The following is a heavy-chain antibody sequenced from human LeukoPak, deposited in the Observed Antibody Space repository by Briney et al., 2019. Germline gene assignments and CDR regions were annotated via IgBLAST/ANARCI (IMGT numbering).Heavy chain of an antibody. CDR3: AREFGVVIPFDY. CDR1: GGSISSSSYY. J-gene: IGHJ4*02. Sequence: PSETLSLTCTVSGGSISSSSYYWGWIRQPPGKGLEWIGSIYYSGSTYYNPSLKSRVTISVDTSKNQSSLKLSSVTAADTAVYYCAREFGVVIPFDYWGQGTLVTVSS. D-gene: IGHD3-3*01. V-gene: IGHV4-39*02. CDR2: IYYSGST.